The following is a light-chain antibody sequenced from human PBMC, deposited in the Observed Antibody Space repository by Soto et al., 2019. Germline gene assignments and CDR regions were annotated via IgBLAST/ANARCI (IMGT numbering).Light chain of an antibody. Sequence: EIVLTQSPGTLSLSPGERATLSCRASQSVSSSYLAWYQQEPGQAPRLLIYGASRRATGIPDRFSGSGSGTDFTLTISRLQPEDFAVYYCQQYGSSPLFTFGPGTKVDFK. CDR1: QSVSSSY. V-gene: IGKV3-20*01. CDR3: QQYGSSPLFT. CDR2: GAS. J-gene: IGKJ3*01.